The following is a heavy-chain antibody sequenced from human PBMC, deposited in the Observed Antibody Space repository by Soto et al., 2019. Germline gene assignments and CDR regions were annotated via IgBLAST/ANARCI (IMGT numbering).Heavy chain of an antibody. CDR3: ARGRFWGGYNWFDP. CDR1: GGTFSSYA. J-gene: IGHJ5*02. D-gene: IGHD3-3*01. V-gene: IGHV1-69*13. Sequence: ASVKVSCKASGGTFSSYAISWVRQAPGQGLEWMGGIIPIFGTANYAQKFQGRVTITADESTSTAYMELSSLRSEDTAVYYCARGRFWGGYNWFDPWGQGTLVTVSS. CDR2: IIPIFGTA.